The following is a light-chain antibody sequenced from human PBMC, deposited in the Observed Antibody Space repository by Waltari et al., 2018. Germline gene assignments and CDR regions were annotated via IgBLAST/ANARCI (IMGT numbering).Light chain of an antibody. CDR3: QQFNSYVLT. Sequence: AIQLTQSPSSLSASVGDRVPITCRASQGISSGLAWYQQKPGKAPNLLIYDASSLQSGVPSRFSGSGSGTDFTLTISSLQPEDFASYHCQQFNSYVLTFGGGTKVEIK. J-gene: IGKJ4*01. V-gene: IGKV1-13*02. CDR2: DAS. CDR1: QGISSG.